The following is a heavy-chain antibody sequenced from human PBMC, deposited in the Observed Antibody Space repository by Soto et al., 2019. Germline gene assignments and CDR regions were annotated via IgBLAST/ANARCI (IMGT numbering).Heavy chain of an antibody. V-gene: IGHV3-23*01. CDR1: GFTFSSYG. D-gene: IGHD3-10*01. CDR3: AKEENYYGSGSYYTPLSYYGMDV. CDR2: ISGSGGST. Sequence: GGSLRLSCAASGFTFSSYGMSWVRQSPGKGLEWVSAISGSGGSTYYADSVKGRFTISRDNSKNTLYLQMNSLRAEDTAVYYCAKEENYYGSGSYYTPLSYYGMDVWGQGTTVTVSS. J-gene: IGHJ6*02.